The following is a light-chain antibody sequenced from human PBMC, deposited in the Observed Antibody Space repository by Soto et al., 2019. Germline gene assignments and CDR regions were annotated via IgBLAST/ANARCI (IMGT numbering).Light chain of an antibody. J-gene: IGKJ1*01. CDR1: QNIPGY. CDR2: AAS. CDR3: QQRYNTTRT. Sequence: DIQMTQSASCLSTSVLEKVTITCRASQNIPGYLSWYQQKQGKAPKILIYAASSLQSGVPSRFSGIESGTDCTITISSLKIEDFPTYDGQQRYNTTRTFGQGTKVDIK. V-gene: IGKV1-39*01.